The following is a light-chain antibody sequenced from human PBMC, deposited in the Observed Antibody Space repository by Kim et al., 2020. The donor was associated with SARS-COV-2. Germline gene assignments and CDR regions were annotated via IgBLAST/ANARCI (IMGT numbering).Light chain of an antibody. J-gene: IGKJ4*01. CDR1: QGIRND. V-gene: IGKV1-17*02. CDR2: SAS. Sequence: EAVGDRVTITCRASQGIRNDLTWYQQKPGQAPKRLIYSASNLQNGVPSRFSGSGSGTEFTLTISNVQPEDFATYYCLQYTSHVLSFGGGTKVDIK. CDR3: LQYTSHVLS.